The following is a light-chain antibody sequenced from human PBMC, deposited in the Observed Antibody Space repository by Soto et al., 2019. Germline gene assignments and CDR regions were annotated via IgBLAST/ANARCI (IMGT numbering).Light chain of an antibody. CDR1: SSDVGAYDY. Sequence: QSALTQPASVSGSPGQSITISCTGTSSDVGAYDYVSWYQHHPGKAPKLMIHEVSDRPSGISNRFSGSKSGNTASLTISGLQAEDEADYSCSSYTSATTYVSGTGTKVTVL. CDR3: SSYTSATTYV. CDR2: EVS. J-gene: IGLJ1*01. V-gene: IGLV2-14*01.